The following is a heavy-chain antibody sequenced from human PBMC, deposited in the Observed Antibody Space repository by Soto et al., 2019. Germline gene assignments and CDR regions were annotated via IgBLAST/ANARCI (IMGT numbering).Heavy chain of an antibody. V-gene: IGHV4-59*01. J-gene: IGHJ4*02. CDR2: IYYSGST. D-gene: IGHD1-7*01. Sequence: ASETRSLTCTVSGGSISSYYCSWIRQPPGKGLEWIWYIYYSGSTNYNPSLKSRVTISVDTSKNQFSLKLRSVTAADTAVYYCARGSWNYVSDYWGQGTLVTVSS. CDR3: ARGSWNYVSDY. CDR1: GGSISSYY.